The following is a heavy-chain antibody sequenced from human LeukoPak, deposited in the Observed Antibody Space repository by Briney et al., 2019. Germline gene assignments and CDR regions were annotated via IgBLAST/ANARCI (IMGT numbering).Heavy chain of an antibody. CDR1: GGSISSSNW. CDR3: ARDLYDSSGYYYGTNPSSWYFDL. Sequence: SETLSLTCAVSGGSISSSNWWSWVRQPPGKGLEWIGEIYHSGSTNYNPSLKSRVTISVDKSKNQFSLKLSSVTAADTAVYYCARDLYDSSGYYYGTNPSSWYFDLWGRGTLVTVSS. D-gene: IGHD3-22*01. V-gene: IGHV4-4*02. J-gene: IGHJ2*01. CDR2: IYHSGST.